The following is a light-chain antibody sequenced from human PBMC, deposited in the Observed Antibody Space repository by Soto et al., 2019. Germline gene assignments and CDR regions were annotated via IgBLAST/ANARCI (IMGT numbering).Light chain of an antibody. CDR3: SSYTSSSTPYV. J-gene: IGLJ1*01. CDR1: SSDVGAYNY. CDR2: EVS. V-gene: IGLV2-14*01. Sequence: QSALTQPASVSGSPGQSITISCTGTSSDVGAYNYVSWYQQHPGKAPKLMIYEVSKRPSGVSNRFSGSKSGNTASLTISGLQAEDEADYYCSSYTSSSTPYVFGTGTKLTVL.